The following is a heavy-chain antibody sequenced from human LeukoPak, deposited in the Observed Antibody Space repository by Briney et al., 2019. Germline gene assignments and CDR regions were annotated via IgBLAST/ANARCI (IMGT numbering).Heavy chain of an antibody. V-gene: IGHV3-23*01. D-gene: IGHD5-24*01. CDR1: GFTISSYD. J-gene: IGHJ5*02. CDR3: ARSKDGFT. Sequence: GGSPRLSCAASGFTISSYDMSWVRQAPGKGLEWVSALRGSDGSAHYADSVKGRFTVSRDNSKNTLFLQMNSLRAEDTAVYYCARSKDGFTWGQGTPVTVSS. CDR2: LRGSDGSA.